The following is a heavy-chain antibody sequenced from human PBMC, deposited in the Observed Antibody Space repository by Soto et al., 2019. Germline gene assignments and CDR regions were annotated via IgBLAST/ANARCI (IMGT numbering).Heavy chain of an antibody. V-gene: IGHV3-33*01. CDR1: GSAFSSYG. D-gene: IGHD6-19*01. Sequence: GGSLRLSCAASGSAFSSYGMHWVRQAPGKGLEWVAVIWYDGSNKYYADSVKGRFTISRDNSKNTLYLQMNSLRAEDTAVYYCARSSSGWYYFDYWGQGTLVTVSS. CDR3: ARSSSGWYYFDY. J-gene: IGHJ4*02. CDR2: IWYDGSNK.